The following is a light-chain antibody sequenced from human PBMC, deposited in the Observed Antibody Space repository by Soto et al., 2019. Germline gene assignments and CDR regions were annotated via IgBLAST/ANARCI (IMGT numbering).Light chain of an antibody. J-gene: IGKJ4*01. CDR2: CAS. CDR3: QQFQKWPLT. Sequence: EIVMTQSPATVSVSPGERATLSCRASESANSNLAWYQQKPGQAPRLLIYCASTRATGIPARFSGSGSGTEFTLTISSLQSEDFAVYYCQQFQKWPLTFGGGTKVEIK. V-gene: IGKV3-15*01. CDR1: ESANSN.